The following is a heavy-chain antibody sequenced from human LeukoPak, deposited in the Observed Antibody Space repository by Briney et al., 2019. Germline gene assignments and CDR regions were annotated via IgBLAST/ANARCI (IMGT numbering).Heavy chain of an antibody. CDR1: GASISSYY. V-gene: IGHV4-59*08. CDR2: ISYSGST. CDR3: ARRLPATAGGLGAFDS. Sequence: SETLSLTCTVSGASISSYYWSWIRQPPGKGLEWIGYISYSGSTNYNPSLKSRVTISADTSKNQVSLTLSSVTAADTAVYYCARRLPATAGGLGAFDSWGQGTPVTVSS. J-gene: IGHJ4*02. D-gene: IGHD3-16*01.